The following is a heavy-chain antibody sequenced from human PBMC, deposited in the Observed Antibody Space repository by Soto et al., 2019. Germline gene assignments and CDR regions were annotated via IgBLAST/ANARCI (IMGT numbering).Heavy chain of an antibody. CDR3: ARDGYYYDSSGYYYYFDY. Sequence: QVQLVQSGAEVKKPGSSVKVSCKASGGTFSSYAISWVRQAPGQGLEWMGGIIPIFGTANYAQKFQGRVTITADESTSTAYMELSSLRSEDTAVYYCARDGYYYDSSGYYYYFDYWGHGTLVTVSS. J-gene: IGHJ4*01. D-gene: IGHD3-22*01. CDR2: IIPIFGTA. V-gene: IGHV1-69*12. CDR1: GGTFSSYA.